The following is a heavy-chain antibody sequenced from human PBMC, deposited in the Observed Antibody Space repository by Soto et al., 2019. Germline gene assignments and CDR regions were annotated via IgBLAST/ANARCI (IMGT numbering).Heavy chain of an antibody. V-gene: IGHV3-30*18. CDR2: ISYDGSKE. Sequence: QVQLVESGGGVVQPGRSLRLSCAASGFTFSSYGMHWVRQAPGKGLEWVAVISYDGSKEFYADSVKGRFTISRDNSKNTLYLQVNRLRAEDTAVYYCAKDLRLWSKDYYYYGMDVWGQGTTVTVSS. CDR3: AKDLRLWSKDYYYYGMDV. D-gene: IGHD5-18*01. J-gene: IGHJ6*02. CDR1: GFTFSSYG.